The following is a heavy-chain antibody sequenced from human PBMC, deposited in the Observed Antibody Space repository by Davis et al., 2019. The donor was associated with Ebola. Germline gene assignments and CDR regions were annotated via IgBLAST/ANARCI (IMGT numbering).Heavy chain of an antibody. CDR1: GVPMEGYY. J-gene: IGHJ4*02. V-gene: IGHV4-4*08. CDR2: SYTNGAT. D-gene: IGHD1-14*01. CDR3: ARDSSHVAGREPLDY. Sequence: PSETLSLTCTVSGVPMEGYYWNWIRQTPEKGLEWIGYSYTNGATNYNPSVKSRVTISVDTSKNQFSLKLSSVTAADTAVYYCARDSSHVAGREPLDYWGQGTLVTVSS.